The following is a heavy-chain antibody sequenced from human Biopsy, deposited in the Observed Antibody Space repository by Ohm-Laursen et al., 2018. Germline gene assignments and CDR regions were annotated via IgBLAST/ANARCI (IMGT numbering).Heavy chain of an antibody. D-gene: IGHD6-19*01. Sequence: SLRLSCSASGFTFSASAVHWVRQASGKGLEWVGRIRSKAKSYATAYAASVTGRFTISRDDSKNTTYLQMNSLKTEDTAVYFCARDVGSSGWYYYGMDVWGQGTLVTVSS. V-gene: IGHV3-73*01. J-gene: IGHJ6*02. CDR1: GFTFSASA. CDR2: IRSKAKSYAT. CDR3: ARDVGSSGWYYYGMDV.